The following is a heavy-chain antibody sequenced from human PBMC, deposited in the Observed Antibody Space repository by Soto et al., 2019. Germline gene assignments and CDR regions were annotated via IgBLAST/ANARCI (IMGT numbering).Heavy chain of an antibody. D-gene: IGHD2-15*01. V-gene: IGHV3-74*01. Sequence: GGSLRLSCAASGFTFSSRWMHWVRQAPGKGLAFVARISGDGSITGYADSVKGRFTISRDNSKNSLYLQMNSLTTEDTAVYYCTTDSTQTFCDGGPCYSVQTKIHDSWGQGTLVTVSS. CDR3: TTDSTQTFCDGGPCYSVQTKIHDS. CDR2: ISGDGSIT. J-gene: IGHJ4*02. CDR1: GFTFSSRW.